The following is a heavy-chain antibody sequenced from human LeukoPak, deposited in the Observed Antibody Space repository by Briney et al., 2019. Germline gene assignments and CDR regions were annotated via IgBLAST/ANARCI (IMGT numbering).Heavy chain of an antibody. V-gene: IGHV3-11*01. J-gene: IGHJ5*02. CDR3: ARDLRTVTILDWFDP. Sequence: PGGSLRLSCAASGFTFSDYYMSWIRQAPGKGLEWVSYISSSGSTIYYADSVKGRFTISRDNAKNSLYLQMNSLRAEDTAVYYCARDLRTVTILDWFDPWGQGTLVTVSS. CDR2: ISSSGSTI. CDR1: GFTFSDYY. D-gene: IGHD4-17*01.